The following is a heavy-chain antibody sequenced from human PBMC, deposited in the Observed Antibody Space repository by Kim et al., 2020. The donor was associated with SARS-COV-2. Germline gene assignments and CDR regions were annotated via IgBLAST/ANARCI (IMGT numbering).Heavy chain of an antibody. Sequence: GGSLRLSCAASGFPFDDYGMHWVRQAPGKGLEWVSGITWNSDKRQYADSVKGRFTISRDNAKNSVYLQMNSLRVEDTGFYYCAKDWRYGGNLAFDYWGRGTLVTVSP. V-gene: IGHV3-9*01. D-gene: IGHD4-4*01. CDR2: ITWNSDKR. CDR3: AKDWRYGGNLAFDY. CDR1: GFPFDDYG. J-gene: IGHJ4*02.